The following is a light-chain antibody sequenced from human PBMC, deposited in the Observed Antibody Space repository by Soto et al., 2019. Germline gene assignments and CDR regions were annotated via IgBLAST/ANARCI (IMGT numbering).Light chain of an antibody. V-gene: IGKV3-20*01. CDR3: LQYGGLPLT. J-gene: IGKJ4*01. CDR1: QSVHNNY. Sequence: EIVLTQSPGTLSLSPGERATLSCRASQSVHNNYLAWYQQRLGQPPRLVISIASNRATGISDRFSGSGSGTDFILTISRREPEDSAVYYCLQYGGLPLTCGGGTKVEI. CDR2: IAS.